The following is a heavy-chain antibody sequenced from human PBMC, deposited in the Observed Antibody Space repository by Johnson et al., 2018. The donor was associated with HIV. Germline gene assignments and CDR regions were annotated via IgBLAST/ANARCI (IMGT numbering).Heavy chain of an antibody. V-gene: IGHV3-53*01. D-gene: IGHD5-24*01. CDR1: GFNVSNNY. CDR2: LYSSGNT. J-gene: IGHJ3*01. Sequence: VQLVESGGGLVQPGGSLGLACVGSGFNVSNNYMSWVRQPPGQGLEWVSTLYSSGNTYYADSVKGRFTISRDSSRNTLYLQLDTLKVEDTALYYCTRSKLQFLAPDAFDLWGQGTMVTVSS. CDR3: TRSKLQFLAPDAFDL.